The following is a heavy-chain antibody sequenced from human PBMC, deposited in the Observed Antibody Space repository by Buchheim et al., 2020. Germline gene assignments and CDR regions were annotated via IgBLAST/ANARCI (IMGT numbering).Heavy chain of an antibody. V-gene: IGHV4-34*01. CDR1: GGSFSGYY. Sequence: QVQLQQWGAGLLKPSETLSLTCAVYGGSFSGYYWSWIRQPPGKGLEWIGEINHSGSTNYNPSLKSRVTISVDTSKNQFSLQLSSVTAADTAVYYCARLLIAVAGGFYYYYYGMDVWGQGTT. CDR3: ARLLIAVAGGFYYYYYGMDV. CDR2: INHSGST. J-gene: IGHJ6*02. D-gene: IGHD6-19*01.